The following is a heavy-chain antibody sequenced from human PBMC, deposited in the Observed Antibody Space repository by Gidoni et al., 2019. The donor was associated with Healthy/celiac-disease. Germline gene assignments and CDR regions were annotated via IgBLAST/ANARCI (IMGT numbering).Heavy chain of an antibody. J-gene: IGHJ4*02. CDR1: GFTFSSYA. Sequence: EVQLVESGGGLVQPGGSLRLSCAASGFTFSSYAMSWVRQAPGKGLEWVSAISGSGGSTYYAESVKGRFTISRDNSKNTLYLQMNSLRAEDTAVYYCAKSMRHGAVAAPPDLGYWGQGTLVTVSS. CDR2: ISGSGGST. V-gene: IGHV3-23*04. CDR3: AKSMRHGAVAAPPDLGY. D-gene: IGHD6-19*01.